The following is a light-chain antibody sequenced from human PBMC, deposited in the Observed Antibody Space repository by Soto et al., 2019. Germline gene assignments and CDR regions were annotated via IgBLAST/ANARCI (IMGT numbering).Light chain of an antibody. CDR2: DVT. V-gene: IGLV2-11*01. J-gene: IGLJ2*01. CDR3: CSYAVNLDVV. CDR1: RSDVGAYNY. Sequence: QSALTQPRSVSGSPGQSVTFSCTGTRSDVGAYNYVSWYQHRPGKAPKLMIYDVTKRPSGVPDRFSGSKSGNTASLTISGLQAEDEADYYCCSYAVNLDVVFGGGTQLTVL.